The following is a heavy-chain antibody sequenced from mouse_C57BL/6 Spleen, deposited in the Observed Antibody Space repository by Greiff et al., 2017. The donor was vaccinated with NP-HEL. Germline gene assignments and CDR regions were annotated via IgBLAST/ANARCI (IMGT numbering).Heavy chain of an antibody. J-gene: IGHJ4*01. D-gene: IGHD2-3*01. V-gene: IGHV1-54*01. CDR1: GYAFTNYL. CDR2: INPGSGGT. Sequence: QVQLQQSGAELVRPGTSVKVSCKASGYAFTNYLIEWVKQRPGQGLEWIGVINPGSGGTNYNEKFKGKATLTADKSSSTAYMQLSSLTSEDSAVYFCARYDGYYYYYAMDYWGQGTSVTVSS. CDR3: ARYDGYYYYYAMDY.